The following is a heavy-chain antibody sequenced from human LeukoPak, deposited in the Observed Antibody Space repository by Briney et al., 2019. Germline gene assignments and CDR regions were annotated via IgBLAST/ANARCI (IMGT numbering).Heavy chain of an antibody. CDR3: AREEYSGSYYFDY. D-gene: IGHD1-26*01. CDR1: GFTFSSYR. V-gene: IGHV3-21*01. CDR2: ISSSSSYI. Sequence: GGSLRLSCAASGFTFSSYRMNWVRQAPGKGLEWVSSISSSSSYIYYADSVKGRFTISRDNAKNSLYLQMNSLRAEDTAVYYCAREEYSGSYYFDYWGQGTLVTVSS. J-gene: IGHJ4*02.